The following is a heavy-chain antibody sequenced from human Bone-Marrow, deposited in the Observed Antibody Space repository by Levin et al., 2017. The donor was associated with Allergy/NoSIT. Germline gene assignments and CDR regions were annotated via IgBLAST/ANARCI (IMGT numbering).Heavy chain of an antibody. CDR2: INPSILGT. Sequence: ASVKVSCKASGYIFTGYYIHWVRQAPGQGLEYMGWINPSILGTTYAQKFQGRVTVTRDTSLNTVYMELNRLRSDDTAFYYCARGAGYCSDGSCYGALDHWGQGTLVTVSS. CDR1: GYIFTGYY. V-gene: IGHV1-2*02. J-gene: IGHJ4*02. D-gene: IGHD2-15*01. CDR3: ARGAGYCSDGSCYGALDH.